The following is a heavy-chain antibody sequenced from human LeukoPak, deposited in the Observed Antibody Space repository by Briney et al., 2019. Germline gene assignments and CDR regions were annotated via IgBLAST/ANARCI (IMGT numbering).Heavy chain of an antibody. CDR2: INTNTGNP. Sequence: ASVKVSCKASGYTFNNYAINWVRQAPGQGLEWMGWINTNTGNPTYAQGFTGRFVFSWDTSVNTAYLQINSLKPEDTAVYFCARDTYCSGGRCYSRVGYWGQGTVVTVSS. V-gene: IGHV7-4-1*02. D-gene: IGHD2-15*01. CDR1: GYTFNNYA. CDR3: ARDTYCSGGRCYSRVGY. J-gene: IGHJ4*02.